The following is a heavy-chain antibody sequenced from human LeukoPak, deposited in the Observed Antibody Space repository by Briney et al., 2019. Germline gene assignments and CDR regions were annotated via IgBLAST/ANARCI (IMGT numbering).Heavy chain of an antibody. D-gene: IGHD2-15*01. CDR1: GFTFSSYW. CDR2: IVSDGSSA. J-gene: IGHJ4*02. Sequence: GGSLSLSCAASGFTFSSYWMHWVRQAPGKGLVWVSRIVSDGSSATYADSVRGRFTVSRDNATSTLFLQMNSLTPEDTAVYYCVRDIATTPVYWGQGALVTVSS. V-gene: IGHV3-74*01. CDR3: VRDIATTPVY.